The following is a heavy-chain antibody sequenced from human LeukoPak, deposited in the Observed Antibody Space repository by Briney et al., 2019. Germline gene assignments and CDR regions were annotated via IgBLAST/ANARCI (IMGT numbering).Heavy chain of an antibody. CDR2: IYPGDSDT. V-gene: IGHV5-51*01. CDR3: ARPHDYGDFGRMGNWFDP. CDR1: GYSFTSYW. Sequence: GESLKISCKGSGYSFTSYWIGWVRQMPGKGLEWMGIIYPGDSDTRYSPSFQGQVTISADRSISTAYLQWSSLKASDTAMYYCARPHDYGDFGRMGNWFDPWGQGTLVTVSS. D-gene: IGHD4-17*01. J-gene: IGHJ5*02.